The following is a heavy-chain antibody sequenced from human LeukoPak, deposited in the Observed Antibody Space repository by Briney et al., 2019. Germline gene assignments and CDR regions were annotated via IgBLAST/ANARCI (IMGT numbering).Heavy chain of an antibody. CDR3: AAYDILTGFDY. D-gene: IGHD3-9*01. V-gene: IGHV1-69*13. CDR2: ISPLLGAS. J-gene: IGHJ4*02. Sequence: SVKVSCKASGGTFIDHIIFWVRQAPGQGLEWMGGISPLLGASNHTQKFQDRVRITADESASTAYMELSNLRSADISVKYSAAYDILTGFDYWGQGTLVTVSS. CDR1: GGTFIDHI.